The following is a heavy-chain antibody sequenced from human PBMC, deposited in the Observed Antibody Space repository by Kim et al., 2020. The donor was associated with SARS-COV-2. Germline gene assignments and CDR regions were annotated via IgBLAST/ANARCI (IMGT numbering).Heavy chain of an antibody. CDR1: GYTFTSYY. CDR3: ARLDPAAAGTIYFDY. D-gene: IGHD6-13*01. J-gene: IGHJ4*02. CDR2: INPSGGST. V-gene: IGHV1-46*01. Sequence: ASVKVSCKASGYTFTSYYMHWVRQAPGQGLEWMGIINPSGGSTSYAQKFQGRVTMTRDTSTSTVYMELSSLRSEDTAVYYCARLDPAAAGTIYFDYWGQGTLVTVSS.